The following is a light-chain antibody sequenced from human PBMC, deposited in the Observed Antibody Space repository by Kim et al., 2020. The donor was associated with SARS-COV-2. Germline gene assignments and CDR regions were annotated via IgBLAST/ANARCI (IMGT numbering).Light chain of an antibody. CDR3: QVWDSSTWV. V-gene: IGLV3-9*01. CDR2: RDT. Sequence: LAQGQTARITCGGNNIGTKNVHWYQQRPGQAPVLVMYRDTNRPSGIPERFSGSNSGNTATLTISRAQAGDEADYYCQVWDSSTWVFGGGTQLTVL. CDR1: NIGTKN. J-gene: IGLJ3*02.